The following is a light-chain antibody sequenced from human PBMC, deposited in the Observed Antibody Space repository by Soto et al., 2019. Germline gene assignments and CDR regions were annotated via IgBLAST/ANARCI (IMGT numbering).Light chain of an antibody. V-gene: IGKV1-5*03. CDR1: QSISSW. Sequence: DIQMTQSPSTLSASVGDRVTITCRASQSISSWLAWYQQKPGKAPKLLIYKASSLESGVPSRFSGSESGTEFTLTISSLQPDDVATYYFQQYNSYSWTFGQGTKVEIK. CDR2: KAS. J-gene: IGKJ1*01. CDR3: QQYNSYSWT.